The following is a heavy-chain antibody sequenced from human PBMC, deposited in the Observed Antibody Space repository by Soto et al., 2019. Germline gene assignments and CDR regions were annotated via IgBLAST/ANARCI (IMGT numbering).Heavy chain of an antibody. CDR1: GFTFSSYA. J-gene: IGHJ6*02. V-gene: IGHV3-30-3*01. Sequence: QVQLVESGGGVVQPGRSLRLSCAASGFTFSSYAMHWVRQAPGKGLEWVAVISYDGSNKYYADSVKGRFTISRDNSKNTLYLQMNSLRAEDTAVYYCAIDRRRGTDMVLQVGMDVWGQGTTVTVSS. CDR3: AIDRRRGTDMVLQVGMDV. D-gene: IGHD5-18*01. CDR2: ISYDGSNK.